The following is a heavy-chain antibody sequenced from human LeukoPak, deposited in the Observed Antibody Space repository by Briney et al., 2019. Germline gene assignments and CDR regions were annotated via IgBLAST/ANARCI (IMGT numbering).Heavy chain of an antibody. CDR3: ARENGVANFDY. D-gene: IGHD1-1*01. V-gene: IGHV3-74*01. Sequence: GGSLRLSCAASGFTFSSYWMHWVRQAPGKGLVWVSRINSDGSSTSYADSVKGRFTISRDNAKNTLYLQMNSLRAEDTAVYYCARENGVANFDYWGQGTLVTVSS. CDR1: GFTFSSYW. CDR2: INSDGSST. J-gene: IGHJ4*02.